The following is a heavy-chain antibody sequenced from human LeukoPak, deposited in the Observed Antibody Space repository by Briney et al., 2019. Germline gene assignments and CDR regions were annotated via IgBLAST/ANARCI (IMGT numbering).Heavy chain of an antibody. CDR1: GGSFSGYY. CDR3: AARYCSSTSSHDY. CDR2: INHSGST. D-gene: IGHD2-2*01. J-gene: IGHJ4*02. Sequence: SETLSLTCAVYGGSFSGYYWSWIRQPPGKGLEWIGEINHSGSTNYNPSLKSRVTISVDTSKNQFSLKLSSVTAADTAVYYCAARYCSSTSSHDYWGQGTLVTVSS. V-gene: IGHV4-34*01.